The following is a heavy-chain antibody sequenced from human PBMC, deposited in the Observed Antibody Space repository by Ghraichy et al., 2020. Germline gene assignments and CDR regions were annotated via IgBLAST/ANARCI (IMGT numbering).Heavy chain of an antibody. CDR3: ASKDYGDYVSFDY. CDR1: GFTFSSYA. D-gene: IGHD4-17*01. Sequence: GGSLRLSCAASGFTFSSYAMSWVRQAPGKGLEWVSAISGSGGSTYYADSVKGRFTISRDNSKNTLYLQMNSLRAEDTAVYYCASKDYGDYVSFDYWGQGTLVTVSS. CDR2: ISGSGGST. J-gene: IGHJ4*02. V-gene: IGHV3-23*01.